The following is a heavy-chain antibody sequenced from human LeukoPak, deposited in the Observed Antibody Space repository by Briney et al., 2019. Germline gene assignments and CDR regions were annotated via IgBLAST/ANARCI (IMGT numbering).Heavy chain of an antibody. CDR2: IYTSGST. Sequence: NTSETLSLTCTVSGGSISSFYWSWIRQPAGKGLEWIGRIYTSGSTDYNPSLKSRVTMSVDTSKNQFSLKLSSVTAADTAVYYCARGPPYGSRSDYFDYWGQGTLVTVSS. CDR1: GGSISSFY. CDR3: ARGPPYGSRSDYFDY. V-gene: IGHV4-4*07. J-gene: IGHJ4*02. D-gene: IGHD3-10*01.